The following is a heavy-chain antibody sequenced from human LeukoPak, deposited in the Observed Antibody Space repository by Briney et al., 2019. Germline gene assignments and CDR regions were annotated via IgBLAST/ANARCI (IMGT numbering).Heavy chain of an antibody. CDR1: GGSISSGGYS. V-gene: IGHV4-30-2*01. CDR2: IYHSGST. Sequence: SETLSLTCAVSGGSISSGGYSWSWIRQPPGKGLEWAGYIYHSGSTYYNPSPKSRVTISVDRSKNQFSLKLSSVTAADTAVYYCARAESYYYGSGDSGAFDIWGQGTMVTVSS. CDR3: ARAESYYYGSGDSGAFDI. J-gene: IGHJ3*02. D-gene: IGHD3-10*01.